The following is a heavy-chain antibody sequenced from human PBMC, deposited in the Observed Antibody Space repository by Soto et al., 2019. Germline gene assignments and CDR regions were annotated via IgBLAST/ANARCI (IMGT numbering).Heavy chain of an antibody. V-gene: IGHV1-2*02. J-gene: IGHJ6*02. D-gene: IGHD1-26*01. CDR3: AKGGAIVAAGTRVYPYNAMHV. Sequence: GASVKVSCKASGYTFTGYYVHWVRQAPGQGLEWMGWINPNSGDTYLAQRFQGRVTMNRDTSIGTAYMELRGLTSDDTAEYYCAKGGAIVAAGTRVYPYNAMHVSGPATTLTGSS. CDR2: INPNSGDT. CDR1: GYTFTGYY.